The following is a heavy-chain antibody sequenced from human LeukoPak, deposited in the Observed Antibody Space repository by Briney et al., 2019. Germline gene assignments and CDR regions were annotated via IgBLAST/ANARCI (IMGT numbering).Heavy chain of an antibody. V-gene: IGHV4-34*01. D-gene: IGHD1-26*01. J-gene: IGHJ3*02. CDR3: ARDRGGSYSRDAFDI. CDR2: INHSGST. Sequence: SETLSLTCAVYGGSFSGYYWSWIRQPPGKGLEWIGEINHSGSTNYNPSLKSRVTISVGTSKNQFSLKLSSVTAADTAVYYCARDRGGSYSRDAFDIWGQGTMVTVSS. CDR1: GGSFSGYY.